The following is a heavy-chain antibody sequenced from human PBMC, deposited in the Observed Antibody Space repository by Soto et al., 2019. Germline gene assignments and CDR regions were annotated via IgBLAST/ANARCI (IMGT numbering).Heavy chain of an antibody. CDR3: ARLPTVTTNNLDY. J-gene: IGHJ4*02. V-gene: IGHV3-30-3*01. CDR2: ISYDGSNK. CDR1: GFTFSSYA. D-gene: IGHD4-17*01. Sequence: PGGSLRLSCAASGFTFSSYAMHWVRQAPGKGLEWVAVISYDGSNKYYADSVKGRFTISRDNSKNTLYLQMNSLRAEDTAVYYCARLPTVTTNNLDYWGQGTLVTVSS.